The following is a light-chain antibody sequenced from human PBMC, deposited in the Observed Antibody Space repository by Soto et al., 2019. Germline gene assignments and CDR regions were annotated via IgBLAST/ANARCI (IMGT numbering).Light chain of an antibody. Sequence: SALPKPPSASVTPGQRVTISCSGSSSNIGSNTVNWYQQLPGTAPKLLIYSNNQRPSGVPDRFSGSKSGTSASLAISGLQSEDEADYYCAAWDDSLNGLYVFGTGTKVTVL. V-gene: IGLV1-44*01. CDR1: SSNIGSNT. CDR2: SNN. J-gene: IGLJ1*01. CDR3: AAWDDSLNGLYV.